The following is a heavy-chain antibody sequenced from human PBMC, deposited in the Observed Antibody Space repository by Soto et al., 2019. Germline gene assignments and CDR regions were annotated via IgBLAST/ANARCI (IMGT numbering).Heavy chain of an antibody. CDR3: AASSSWAHNWFDP. V-gene: IGHV4-31*03. Sequence: QVQLQESGPGLVKPSQTLSLTCTVSGGSISSGGYYWSWIRQHPGKGLEWIGYIYYSGSTYYNPSLKIRVTISVDTSKNQFSLKLSSVTAADTAVYYCAASSSWAHNWFDPWGQGTLVTVSS. J-gene: IGHJ5*02. CDR2: IYYSGST. CDR1: GGSISSGGYY. D-gene: IGHD6-13*01.